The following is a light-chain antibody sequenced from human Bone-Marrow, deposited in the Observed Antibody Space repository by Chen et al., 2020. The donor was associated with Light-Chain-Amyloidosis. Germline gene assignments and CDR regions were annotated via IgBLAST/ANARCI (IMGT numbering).Light chain of an antibody. Sequence: QSALTQPASVSGSPGQSITISCSGTSSDVGGDTHVSWYQQHPDKAPKLMIYEVTNRPSWVPDRVSGSKSNNTASLTISGLQTEDEADYFCSSYTITSTLVFGSGTRVTVL. CDR1: SSDVGGDTH. CDR3: SSYTITSTLV. CDR2: EVT. J-gene: IGLJ1*01. V-gene: IGLV2-14*01.